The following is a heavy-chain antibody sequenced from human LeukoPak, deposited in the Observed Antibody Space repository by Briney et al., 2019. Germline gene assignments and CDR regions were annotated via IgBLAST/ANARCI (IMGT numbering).Heavy chain of an antibody. Sequence: GGSLRLSCSASGFTFSSYAMHWVRQAPGKGLEYVSAISSNGGSTYYADSVKGRFTISRDNSKNTLYLQMNSLRAEDTAVYYCAKGLYCSSTSCYTGREYYYYYYGMDVWGQGTTVTVSS. D-gene: IGHD2-2*02. CDR2: ISSNGGST. CDR3: AKGLYCSSTSCYTGREYYYYYYGMDV. CDR1: GFTFSSYA. V-gene: IGHV3-64*04. J-gene: IGHJ6*02.